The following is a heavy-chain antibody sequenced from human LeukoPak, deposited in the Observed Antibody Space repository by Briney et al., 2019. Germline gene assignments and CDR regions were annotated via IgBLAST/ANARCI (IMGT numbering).Heavy chain of an antibody. J-gene: IGHJ4*02. CDR1: GFTFSSYW. V-gene: IGHV3-7*01. Sequence: GGSLRLSCAASGFTFSSYWMSWVRRAPGKGLEWVANIKQDGSEKYYVDSVKGRFTISRDDAKNSLYLQMNGLRAEDTAMYYCAHYYDSSGYYGGTYWGQGTLVTVSS. CDR3: AHYYDSSGYYGGTY. CDR2: IKQDGSEK. D-gene: IGHD3-22*01.